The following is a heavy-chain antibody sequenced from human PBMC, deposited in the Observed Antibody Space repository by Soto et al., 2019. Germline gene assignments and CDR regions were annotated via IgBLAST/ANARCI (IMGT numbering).Heavy chain of an antibody. Sequence: SQTLSLTCAISGDSVSSNSAAWNWIRQSPLRGLEWLGRTYYRSKWYNDYAASVKSRITINPDTSKNQFSLQLNSVTPDDTAVYYCARGSIVGASYYFDYWGQGTLVTVSS. CDR2: TYYRSKWYN. CDR3: ARGSIVGASYYFDY. J-gene: IGHJ4*02. V-gene: IGHV6-1*01. CDR1: GDSVSSNSAA. D-gene: IGHD1-26*01.